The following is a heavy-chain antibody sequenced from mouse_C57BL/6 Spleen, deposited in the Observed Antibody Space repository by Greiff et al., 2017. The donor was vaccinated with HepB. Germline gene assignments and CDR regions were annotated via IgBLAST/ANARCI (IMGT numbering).Heavy chain of an antibody. Sequence: EVQLQQSGPVLVKPGASVKMSCKASGYTFTDYYMNWVKQSHGKSLEWIGVINPYNGGTSYNQKFKGKATLTVDKSSSTAYMELNSLTSEDSAVYYCAKGYSNPLSYWGQGTTLTVSS. CDR3: AKGYSNPLSY. CDR2: INPYNGGT. D-gene: IGHD2-5*01. CDR1: GYTFTDYY. J-gene: IGHJ2*01. V-gene: IGHV1-19*01.